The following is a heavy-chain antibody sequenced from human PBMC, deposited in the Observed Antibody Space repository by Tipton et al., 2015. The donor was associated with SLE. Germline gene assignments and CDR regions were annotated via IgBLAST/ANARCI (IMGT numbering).Heavy chain of an antibody. CDR3: ARVGGAANFDS. CDR1: RGSISSGSYY. V-gene: IGHV4-31*03. Sequence: TLSLTCTVPRGSISSGSYYWSWVRQHPGKGLEWIGYIYKNGSPYYNPSLKSRLTFSLDTSENQFSLRLTSVTAADTAVYYCARVGGAANFDSWGQGTLVTVSS. CDR2: IYKNGSP. J-gene: IGHJ4*02. D-gene: IGHD3-16*01.